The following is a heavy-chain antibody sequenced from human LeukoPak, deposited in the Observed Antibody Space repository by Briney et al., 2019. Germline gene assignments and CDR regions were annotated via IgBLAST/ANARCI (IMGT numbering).Heavy chain of an antibody. D-gene: IGHD3-9*01. CDR3: ARGLPIYDILTGQTLDY. J-gene: IGHJ4*02. CDR1: GGSISSYY. V-gene: IGHV4-59*01. CDR2: IYYSGST. Sequence: PSETLSLTCTVSGGSISSYYWSWIRQPPGKGLEWIGYIYYSGSTNYNPSLKSRVTISVDTSKNQFSLKLSSVTAADTAVYYCARGLPIYDILTGQTLDYWGQGTLVTVSS.